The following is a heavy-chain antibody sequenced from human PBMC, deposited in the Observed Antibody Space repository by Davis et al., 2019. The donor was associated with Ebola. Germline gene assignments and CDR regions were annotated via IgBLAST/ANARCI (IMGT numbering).Heavy chain of an antibody. J-gene: IGHJ4*02. Sequence: PGGSLRLSCAASGFTFSSYAMSWVRQAPGKGLEWVSAISGSGGSTYYADSVKGRFTISRDNAKNSLYLQMNSLRAEDTAVYYCARDALGYCSSTSCYTRYFDYWGQGTLVTVSS. V-gene: IGHV3-23*01. CDR2: ISGSGGST. CDR3: ARDALGYCSSTSCYTRYFDY. CDR1: GFTFSSYA. D-gene: IGHD2-2*02.